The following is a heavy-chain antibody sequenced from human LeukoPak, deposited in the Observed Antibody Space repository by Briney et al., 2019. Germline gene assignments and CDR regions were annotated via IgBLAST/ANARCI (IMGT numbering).Heavy chain of an antibody. Sequence: PGGSLRLSCAASGFTFSSYEMNWVRQAPGKGLEWVSYISSSGSTIYYADSVKGRFTISRDNAKNSLYLQMNSPRAEGTAVYYCARDPIAVSRGAFDIWGQGTMVTVSS. J-gene: IGHJ3*02. CDR1: GFTFSSYE. D-gene: IGHD6-19*01. CDR2: ISSSGSTI. CDR3: ARDPIAVSRGAFDI. V-gene: IGHV3-48*03.